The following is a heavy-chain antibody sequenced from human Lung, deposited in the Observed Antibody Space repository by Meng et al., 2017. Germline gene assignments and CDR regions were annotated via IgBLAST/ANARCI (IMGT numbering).Heavy chain of an antibody. V-gene: IGHV4-34*01. Sequence: VPLQQWDAGLLKPSATLSLTCGVSGGSFSDYYWRWSRQSPGKGLEWIGEINHSGSTHYNPSLESRATISVDTSQNNLSLKLSSVTAADSAVYYCARGPTTMAHDFDYWGQGTLVTVSS. D-gene: IGHD4-11*01. CDR2: INHSGST. J-gene: IGHJ4*02. CDR1: GGSFSDYY. CDR3: ARGPTTMAHDFDY.